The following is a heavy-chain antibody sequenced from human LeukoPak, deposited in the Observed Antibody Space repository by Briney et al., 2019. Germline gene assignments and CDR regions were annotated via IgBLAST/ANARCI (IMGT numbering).Heavy chain of an antibody. J-gene: IGHJ4*02. CDR2: IYYSGST. Sequence: SETLSLTCAVYGGSFSGYYWSWIRQPPGKGLEWIGYIYYSGSTNYNPSLKGRVTMSVDTSKNQFSLRLSSVTAADTAVYYCARGSDFGDYWGQGTLVTVSS. CDR1: GGSFSGYY. V-gene: IGHV4-59*01. D-gene: IGHD4-17*01. CDR3: ARGSDFGDY.